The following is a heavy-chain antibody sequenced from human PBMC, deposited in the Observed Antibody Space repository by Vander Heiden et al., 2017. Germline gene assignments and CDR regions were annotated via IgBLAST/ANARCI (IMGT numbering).Heavy chain of an antibody. J-gene: IGHJ4*02. V-gene: IGHV4-59*01. CDR1: GGSISSYY. CDR2: IYYSGST. Sequence: QVQLQESGPGLVKPSETLSLTCTVSGGSISSYYWRWIRQPPGKGLEWIGYIYYSGSTNYNPSLKSRVTISVDTSKNQFSLKLSSVTAADTAVYYCAREGGDYFDYWGQGTLVTVSS. D-gene: IGHD3-10*01. CDR3: AREGGDYFDY.